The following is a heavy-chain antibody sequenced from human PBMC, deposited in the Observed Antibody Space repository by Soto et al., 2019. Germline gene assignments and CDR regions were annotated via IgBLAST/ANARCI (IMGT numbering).Heavy chain of an antibody. J-gene: IGHJ3*02. V-gene: IGHV4-31*02. CDR2: IYFSGNT. CDR3: AQALVFTGGDGFDI. D-gene: IGHD1-1*01. Sequence: QVRLQEWGPGLVKPSQTLSLKCSVSGGSITTGGRYWSWIRQLPGKGLEWIGDIYFSGNTYYNASLRSRFTISVEAAKNQFSLKLSSVTAADTAVYYCAQALVFTGGDGFDIWSQGRLVTVSS. CDR1: GGSITTGGRY.